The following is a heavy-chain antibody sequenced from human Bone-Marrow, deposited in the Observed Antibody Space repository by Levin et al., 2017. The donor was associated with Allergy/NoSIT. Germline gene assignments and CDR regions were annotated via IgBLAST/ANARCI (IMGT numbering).Heavy chain of an antibody. CDR2: IIPVFGTA. V-gene: IGHV1-69*13. CDR1: GGSFSNSP. D-gene: IGHD4-23*01. Sequence: SVKVSCKASGGSFSNSPICWVRQAPGQGPEWMGGIIPVFGTATYAQKFQGRVTVTADESTMTTFMEMSGLTSADTAVYYCARGAFTARRWHHHGMDVWGQGTTVIVSS. J-gene: IGHJ6*02. CDR3: ARGAFTARRWHHHGMDV.